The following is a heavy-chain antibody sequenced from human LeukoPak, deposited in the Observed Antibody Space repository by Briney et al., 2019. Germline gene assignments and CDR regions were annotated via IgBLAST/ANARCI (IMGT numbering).Heavy chain of an antibody. D-gene: IGHD3-10*01. CDR1: GFTFTSSA. Sequence: ASVKVSCKASGFTFTSSAVQWLRPARGQRLEWIGCIVVGSGDTNSAQKFQERVTITRDMSTRTAYMELSSLRSEDTAVYYCGADSMPRGVFSYAFDIWGQGTMVTVSS. J-gene: IGHJ3*02. CDR3: GADSMPRGVFSYAFDI. V-gene: IGHV1-58*01. CDR2: IVVGSGDT.